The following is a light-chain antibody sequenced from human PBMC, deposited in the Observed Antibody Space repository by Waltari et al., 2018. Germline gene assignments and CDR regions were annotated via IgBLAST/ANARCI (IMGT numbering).Light chain of an antibody. CDR1: QSLLHSDGKTY. CDR3: MEGKHLPRA. V-gene: IGKV2-29*02. CDR2: EVS. Sequence: DTVMTQTPLSLSVTPGQPASISCKSSQSLLHSDGKTYLYWSVQKAGQSPRLLMYEVSTRFSGVPDRFSGSGSGTDFTLKISRVEAEDVGVYCCMEGKHLPRAFGQGTKLEIK. J-gene: IGKJ2*01.